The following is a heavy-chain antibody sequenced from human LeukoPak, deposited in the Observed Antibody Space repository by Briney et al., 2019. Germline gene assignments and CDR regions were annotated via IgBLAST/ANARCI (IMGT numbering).Heavy chain of an antibody. CDR2: ISGNGGST. J-gene: IGHJ6*03. CDR1: GFTFTNHA. Sequence: PGGSLRLSCAASGFTFTNHAMQWVHQAPGKGLEYVSAISGNGGSTYYANSVKGRFTFSRDNSKNTVYLQMDSLRAEDMAVYYCARAGVIRYVAWLINYYMDVWGKGTTVTVSS. D-gene: IGHD3-9*01. CDR3: ARAGVIRYVAWLINYYMDV. V-gene: IGHV3-64*01.